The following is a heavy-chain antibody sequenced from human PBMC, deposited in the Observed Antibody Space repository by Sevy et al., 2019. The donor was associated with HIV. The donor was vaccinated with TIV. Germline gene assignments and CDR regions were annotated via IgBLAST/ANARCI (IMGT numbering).Heavy chain of an antibody. CDR1: GFTVSSNY. CDR3: ARTQPTRPGFDY. D-gene: IGHD2-2*01. CDR2: IYSGGST. J-gene: IGHJ4*02. V-gene: IGHV3-53*01. Sequence: GGSLRLSCAASGFTVSSNYMSWVRQAPGKGLEWVSVIYSGGSTYYADSVKGRFTISRDNSKNTLYLQMNSLRAEDTAVYYCARTQPTRPGFDYWGQGTLVTVSS.